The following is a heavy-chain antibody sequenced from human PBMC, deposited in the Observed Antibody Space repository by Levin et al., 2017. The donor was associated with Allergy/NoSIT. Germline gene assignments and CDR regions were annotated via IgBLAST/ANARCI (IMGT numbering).Heavy chain of an antibody. V-gene: IGHV3-74*01. J-gene: IGHJ4*02. Sequence: PGGSLRLSCAASGFTFSSYWMHWVRQAPGKGLVWVSRLNSDGSSTTYADSVKGRFTISRDNAKSTLYLQMNSLRAEDTAVYYCATREGDYSSVYFDYWGQGTLVTVSS. CDR2: LNSDGSST. D-gene: IGHD4-17*01. CDR3: ATREGDYSSVYFDY. CDR1: GFTFSSYW.